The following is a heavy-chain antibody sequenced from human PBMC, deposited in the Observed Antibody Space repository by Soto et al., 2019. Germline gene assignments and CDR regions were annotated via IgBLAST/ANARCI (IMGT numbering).Heavy chain of an antibody. J-gene: IGHJ4*02. CDR1: GYTFTSSY. Sequence: QVQLVQSGAEVKKPGASVKLSCKASGYTFTSSYVHWVRQAPGQGLEWVAIINPNGSSTNYAQEFQGRVTVTRDTSTSTVFMELSSLHSDDTAVYYCARDLLAANYWGQGTLVTVSS. D-gene: IGHD2-15*01. CDR2: INPNGSST. V-gene: IGHV1-46*01. CDR3: ARDLLAANY.